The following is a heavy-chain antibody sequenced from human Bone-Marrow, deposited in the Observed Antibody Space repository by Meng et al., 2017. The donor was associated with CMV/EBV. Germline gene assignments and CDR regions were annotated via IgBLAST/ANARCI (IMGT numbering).Heavy chain of an antibody. D-gene: IGHD5-12*01. CDR3: ARSPSGYDPDY. CDR2: IYYSGST. V-gene: IGHV4-59*01. CDR1: GGSISSYY. Sequence: SETLSLTCTVSGGSISSYYWSWIRQPPGKGLEWIGYIYYSGSTNYNPSLKSRVTISVDTSKNQFSLKLSSVTAADTAVYYCARSPSGYDPDYWGQRTLVTVSS. J-gene: IGHJ4*02.